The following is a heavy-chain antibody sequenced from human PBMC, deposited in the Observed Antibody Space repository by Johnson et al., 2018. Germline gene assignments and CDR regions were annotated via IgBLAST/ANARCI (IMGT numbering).Heavy chain of an antibody. D-gene: IGHD1-26*01. CDR2: ISWDGGST. V-gene: IGHV3-43*01. Sequence: VQLVQSGGGLVQXGGSLRLSCAASGFTFDDYTMHWVRQAPGKGLEWVSLISWDGGSTYYADSVKGRFTISRDNSKNSLYLQMNSRRAEDTAMYYCAKDRGGAIGDGLDVWGQGTTVTVSS. CDR3: AKDRGGAIGDGLDV. J-gene: IGHJ6*02. CDR1: GFTFDDYT.